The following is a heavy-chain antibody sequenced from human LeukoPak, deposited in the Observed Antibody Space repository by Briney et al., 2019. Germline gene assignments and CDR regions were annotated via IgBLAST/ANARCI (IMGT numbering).Heavy chain of an antibody. J-gene: IGHJ5*02. V-gene: IGHV4-34*01. CDR1: GGSFSGYY. CDR3: ARGQDVLRYFDWLSRKYNWFDP. Sequence: SETLSLTCAVYGGSFSGYYWSWIRQPPRKGLEWIGEINHSGSTNYNPSLKSRVTISVDTSKDQFSLKRSSVTAADTAVYYCARGQDVLRYFDWLSRKYNWFDPWGQGTLVTVSS. CDR2: INHSGST. D-gene: IGHD3-9*01.